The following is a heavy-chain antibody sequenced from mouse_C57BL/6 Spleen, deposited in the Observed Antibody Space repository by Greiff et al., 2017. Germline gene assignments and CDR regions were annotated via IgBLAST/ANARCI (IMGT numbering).Heavy chain of an antibody. CDR2: IDPATGGT. V-gene: IGHV1-15*01. J-gene: IGHJ1*03. CDR3: TVYYGSSWYFDV. D-gene: IGHD1-1*01. Sequence: QVHVKQSGAELVRPGASVTLSCKASGYTFTDYEMHWVKQTPVHGLEWIGAIDPATGGTAYNQKFKGKAILTADKSSSTAYMELRSLTSEDSAVYYCTVYYGSSWYFDVWGTGTTVTVSS. CDR1: GYTFTDYE.